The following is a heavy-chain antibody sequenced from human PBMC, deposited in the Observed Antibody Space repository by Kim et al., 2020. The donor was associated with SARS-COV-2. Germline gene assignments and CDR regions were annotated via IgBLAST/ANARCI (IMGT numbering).Heavy chain of an antibody. D-gene: IGHD2-2*01. CDR2: IYYSGST. CDR3: ARHVLTSCYSCYYFDY. V-gene: IGHV4-39*01. J-gene: IGHJ4*02. Sequence: SETLSLTCTVSGGSISSSSYYWGWIRQPPGKGLEWIGSIYYSGSTYYNPSLKSRVTISVDTSKNQFSLKLSSVTAADTAVYYCARHVLTSCYSCYYFDYWGQGTLVTVSS. CDR1: GGSISSSSYY.